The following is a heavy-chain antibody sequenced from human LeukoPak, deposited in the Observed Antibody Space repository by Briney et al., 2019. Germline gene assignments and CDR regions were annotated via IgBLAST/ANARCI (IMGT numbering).Heavy chain of an antibody. CDR3: ALSGGSLRGGRGSAVDY. Sequence: PGGSLRLSCAASGFTFSSYEMNWVRQAPGKGLEWFSYISSSGSTIYYADSVKGRFTISRDNAKNSLYLQMNSLRAEDTAVYYCALSGGSLRGGRGSAVDYWGQGTLVTVSS. CDR2: ISSSGSTI. V-gene: IGHV3-48*03. CDR1: GFTFSSYE. D-gene: IGHD2-15*01. J-gene: IGHJ4*02.